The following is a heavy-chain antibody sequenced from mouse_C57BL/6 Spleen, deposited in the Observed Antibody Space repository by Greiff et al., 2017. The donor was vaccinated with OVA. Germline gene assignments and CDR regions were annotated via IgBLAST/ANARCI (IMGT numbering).Heavy chain of an antibody. CDR2: ISGGGGNT. V-gene: IGHV5-9*01. D-gene: IGHD1-1*01. Sequence: EVKVVESGGGLVKPGGSLKLSCAASGFTFSSYTMSWVRQTPEKRLEWVATISGGGGNTYYPDSVKGRFTISRDNAKNTLYLQMSSLRSEDTALYYCARQEYYGSSYRYFDVWGTGTTVTVSS. CDR3: ARQEYYGSSYRYFDV. J-gene: IGHJ1*03. CDR1: GFTFSSYT.